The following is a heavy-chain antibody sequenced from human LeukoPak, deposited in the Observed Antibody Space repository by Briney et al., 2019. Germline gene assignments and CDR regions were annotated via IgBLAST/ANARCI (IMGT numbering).Heavy chain of an antibody. CDR3: ARAYYGDLGLDY. Sequence: GGSLRLSCAASGFTFSSYSMNWVRQAPGKGLEWVSSISSSSSYIYYADSVKGRFAISRDNAKNSLYLQMNSLRAEDTAVYYCARAYYGDLGLDYWGQGTLVTVSS. CDR1: GFTFSSYS. CDR2: ISSSSSYI. V-gene: IGHV3-21*01. J-gene: IGHJ4*02. D-gene: IGHD4-17*01.